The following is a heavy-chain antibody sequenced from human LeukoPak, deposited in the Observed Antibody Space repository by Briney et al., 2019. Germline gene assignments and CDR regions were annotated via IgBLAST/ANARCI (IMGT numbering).Heavy chain of an antibody. CDR1: GFTFSGSA. CDR2: IRSKANSYAT. CDR3: TRESSSRGDGYNPFVL. Sequence: GGSLRLSCVASGFTFSGSAMHWVRQASGKGLEWVGRIRSKANSYATAYAASVKGRFTISRDDSKNTAYLQMNSLKTEDTAVYYCTRESSSRGDGYNPFVLWGQGTLVNVSS. J-gene: IGHJ5*02. V-gene: IGHV3-73*01. D-gene: IGHD5-24*01.